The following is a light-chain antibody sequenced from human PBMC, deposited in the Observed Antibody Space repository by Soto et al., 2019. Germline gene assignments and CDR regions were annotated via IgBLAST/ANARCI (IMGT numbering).Light chain of an antibody. CDR1: QSVSSSY. V-gene: IGKV3-20*01. Sequence: EIVLTQSPGTLSLSPGERATLSCRASQSVSSSYLAWYQQKPGQATRLLIYGASSRATGIPDRFSGSGSGTDFSLTISRLEPEDFAVYYCQQYCSSTTWTFGQGTKVEIK. CDR2: GAS. J-gene: IGKJ1*01. CDR3: QQYCSSTTWT.